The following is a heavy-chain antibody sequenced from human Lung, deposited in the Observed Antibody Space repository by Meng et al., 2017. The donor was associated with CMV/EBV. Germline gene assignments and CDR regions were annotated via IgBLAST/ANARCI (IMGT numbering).Heavy chain of an antibody. CDR1: GGSINSVGYY. Sequence: SETXSLXXTVSGGSINSVGYYWTWIRQHPGKGLEWIGYIYYSGGTNYNPSLQSRVTISVDTSKNQFSLKLSSVTAADTAMYYCAITYSSSWYFYWGQGTLVTVSS. J-gene: IGHJ4*02. CDR3: AITYSSSWYFY. D-gene: IGHD6-13*01. CDR2: IYYSGGT. V-gene: IGHV4-31*03.